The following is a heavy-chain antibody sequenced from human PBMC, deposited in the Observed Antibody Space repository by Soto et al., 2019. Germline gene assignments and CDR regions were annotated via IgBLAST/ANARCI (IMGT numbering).Heavy chain of an antibody. CDR2: FDPEDGET. Sequence: QVQLVQSGAEVKKPGASVKVSCKVSGYTLTELSMHWVRQAPGKGLEWMGGFDPEDGETIYAQKFQGRVTMTEDTCTDTDYMELRSLRSEVTALYYCATAATMIVVVIASHDFAIGGQGTMVTVSS. CDR3: ATAATMIVVVIASHDFAI. V-gene: IGHV1-24*01. J-gene: IGHJ3*02. D-gene: IGHD3-22*01. CDR1: GYTLTELS.